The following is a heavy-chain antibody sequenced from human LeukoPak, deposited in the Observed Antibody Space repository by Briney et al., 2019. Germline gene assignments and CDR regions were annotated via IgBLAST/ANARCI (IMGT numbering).Heavy chain of an antibody. CDR3: ARDHGTYSSGYYDY. J-gene: IGHJ4*02. CDR1: VFTYRSYE. CDR2: ISSRGSTI. Sequence: LSCVASVFTYRSYEMNVVPEAGGKGLEWVSYISSRGSTIYYPDSVKGRFTISRSNAKNTLYLQMNSLIAEDTAVYYCARDHGTYSSGYYDYWGQGTLVTVSS. D-gene: IGHD6-25*01. V-gene: IGHV3-48*03.